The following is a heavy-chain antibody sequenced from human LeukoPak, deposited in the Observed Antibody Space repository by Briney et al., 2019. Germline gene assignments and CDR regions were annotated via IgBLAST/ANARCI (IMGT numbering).Heavy chain of an antibody. V-gene: IGHV4-59*11. CDR3: ARAGTESRWGLPRADYYYMDV. J-gene: IGHJ6*03. Sequence: PSETLSLTCNVSGESISSHYWSWIRQSPGKGLEWIGYISDSGTTKFNPTLKSRVTISRDTSKNQISLRLSSVTAADTAVYYCARAGTESRWGLPRADYYYMDVWAKGTTVTVSS. D-gene: IGHD1-1*01. CDR1: GESISSHY. CDR2: ISDSGTT.